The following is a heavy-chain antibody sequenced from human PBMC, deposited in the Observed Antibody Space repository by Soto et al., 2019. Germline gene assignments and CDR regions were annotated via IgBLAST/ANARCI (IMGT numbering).Heavy chain of an antibody. CDR2: ISYDGSNK. CDR3: ATDYIVVVTANYYYGMDV. D-gene: IGHD2-21*02. V-gene: IGHV3-30-3*01. Sequence: GGSLRLSCAASGFTFSSYAMHWVRQAPGKGLEWVAVISYDGSNKYYADSVKGRFTISRDNSKNTLYLQMNSLRAEDTAVYYCATDYIVVVTANYYYGMDVWGQGTTVTVSS. J-gene: IGHJ6*02. CDR1: GFTFSSYA.